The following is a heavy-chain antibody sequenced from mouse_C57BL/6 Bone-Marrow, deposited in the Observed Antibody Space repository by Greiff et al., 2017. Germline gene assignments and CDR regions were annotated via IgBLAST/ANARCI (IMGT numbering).Heavy chain of an antibody. CDR2: INPGSGGT. CDR1: GYAFTNYL. Sequence: VQLQQSGAELVRPGTSVKVSCKASGYAFTNYLIEWVKQRPGQGLEWIGVINPGSGGTNYNEKFKGKATLTADKSSSTAYMQLSSLTSEDSAVXFCARPNWVYYAMDYWGQGTSVTVSS. D-gene: IGHD4-1*01. J-gene: IGHJ4*01. V-gene: IGHV1-54*01. CDR3: ARPNWVYYAMDY.